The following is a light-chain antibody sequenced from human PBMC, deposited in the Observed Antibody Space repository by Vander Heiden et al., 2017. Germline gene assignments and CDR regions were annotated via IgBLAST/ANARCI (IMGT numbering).Light chain of an antibody. Sequence: QPMLPHPTSASGTPGQTVTISCSGSSINIGSYNVNWYQQQPGTAPKLVMYDNSNRPSGVPDRFSGSKSGTSAALAISGLQSEDEADYHCVAWDDSLNGLVFGGGTKLTVL. CDR1: SINIGSYN. V-gene: IGLV1-44*01. J-gene: IGLJ3*02. CDR2: DNS. CDR3: VAWDDSLNGLV.